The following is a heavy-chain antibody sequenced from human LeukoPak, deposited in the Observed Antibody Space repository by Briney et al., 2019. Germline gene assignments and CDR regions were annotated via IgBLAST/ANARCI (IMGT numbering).Heavy chain of an antibody. CDR3: ARDPSSVTLYLFDY. Sequence: ASVEISCKASGYTFRGNYIHWLRQAPGQGLEWMGWIDANNGDTKSAQKFQGRVTMSRDTSISTAYMDLSSLSPDDAAVYYCARDPSSVTLYLFDYWGQGTLVTVSS. CDR2: IDANNGDT. J-gene: IGHJ4*02. CDR1: GYTFRGNY. D-gene: IGHD4-11*01. V-gene: IGHV1-2*02.